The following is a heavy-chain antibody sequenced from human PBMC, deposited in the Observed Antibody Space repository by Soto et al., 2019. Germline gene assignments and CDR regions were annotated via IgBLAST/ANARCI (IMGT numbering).Heavy chain of an antibody. J-gene: IGHJ5*02. Sequence: SETLSLTCSVSGGSISSYYWTWIRQSPGKGLECIGHLYYSGRPKYNPSLKTRAAISVDPSKNQVSLRLRSVTAADTAVYYCARGPPSPRIMGPTRGPWFDPWGPGTLVTVSS. V-gene: IGHV4-59*01. CDR3: ARGPPSPRIMGPTRGPWFDP. D-gene: IGHD1-26*01. CDR2: LYYSGRP. CDR1: GGSISSYY.